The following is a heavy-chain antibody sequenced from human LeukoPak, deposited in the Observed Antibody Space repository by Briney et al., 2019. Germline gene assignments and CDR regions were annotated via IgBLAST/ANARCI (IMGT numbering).Heavy chain of an antibody. V-gene: IGHV1-69*05. Sequence: GASVKVSCKASGGTFSSYAISWVRQAPGQGLEWMGGIIPIFGTANFAQKFQGRVTITTVESTSTAYMELSSLRSEDTAVYYCAKGGYCSSTSCRTGGFDPWGQGTLVTVSS. CDR3: AKGGYCSSTSCRTGGFDP. J-gene: IGHJ5*02. D-gene: IGHD2-2*01. CDR2: IIPIFGTA. CDR1: GGTFSSYA.